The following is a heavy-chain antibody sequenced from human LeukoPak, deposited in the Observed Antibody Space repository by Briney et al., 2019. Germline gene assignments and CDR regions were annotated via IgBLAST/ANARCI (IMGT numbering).Heavy chain of an antibody. CDR1: GFTFSSYS. J-gene: IGHJ4*02. Sequence: GGSLRLSCAASGFTFSSYSMDWVRQAPGKGLEWVSSISSSSSYIHYADSVKGRFTISRDNSKNTLYLQMNSLRAEDTAVYYCAKDRRGYCSSTSCYEVYWGQGTLVTVSS. V-gene: IGHV3-21*04. CDR3: AKDRRGYCSSTSCYEVY. D-gene: IGHD2-2*01. CDR2: ISSSSSYI.